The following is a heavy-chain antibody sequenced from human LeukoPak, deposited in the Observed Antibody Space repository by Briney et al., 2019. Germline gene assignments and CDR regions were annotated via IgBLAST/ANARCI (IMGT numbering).Heavy chain of an antibody. CDR3: ARGTAGFLEWLSFFAY. CDR1: GYTFTSYD. CDR2: MNPNSGNT. Sequence: ASVKVSCKASGYTFTSYDINWVRQATGQGLEWMGWMNPNSGNTGYAQKFQGRVTMTRNTSIGTAYMELSSLRSDDTAAYYCARGTAGFLEWLSFFAYWAQGPLVTASS. J-gene: IGHJ4*02. D-gene: IGHD3-3*01. V-gene: IGHV1-8*02.